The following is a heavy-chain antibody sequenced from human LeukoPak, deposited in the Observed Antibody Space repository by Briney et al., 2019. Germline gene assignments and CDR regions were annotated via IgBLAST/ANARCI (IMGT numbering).Heavy chain of an antibody. CDR2: IYKGGST. V-gene: IGHV4-39*01. CDR1: GGSISSSRWY. CDR3: ASPKDEYYYFMDV. J-gene: IGHJ6*03. Sequence: SETLSLTCSVSGGSISSSRWYWGWVRQPPGKGLEWIGSIYKGGSTYYNPSLKGRVTISVDTSKNQFSLKLDSVTVADTAVYYCASPKDEYYYFMDVWGKGTTVIVSS. D-gene: IGHD5-24*01.